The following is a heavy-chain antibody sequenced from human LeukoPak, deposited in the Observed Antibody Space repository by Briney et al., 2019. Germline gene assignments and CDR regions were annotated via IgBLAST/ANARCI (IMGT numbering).Heavy chain of an antibody. CDR1: GGSINNYY. CDR3: ASFRGDY. D-gene: IGHD2/OR15-2a*01. V-gene: IGHV4-59*01. CDR2: VYYSGNT. Sequence: SETLSLTCNVSGGSINNYYWSWIRQPPGKGLEWLGYVYYSGNTNYNPSLKSRVTISVDTSKSQFSLKLTSVTAADTAVYYCASFRGDYWGQGTLVTVSS. J-gene: IGHJ4*02.